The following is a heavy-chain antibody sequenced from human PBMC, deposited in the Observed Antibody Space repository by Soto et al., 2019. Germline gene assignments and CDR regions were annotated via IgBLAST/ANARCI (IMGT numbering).Heavy chain of an antibody. J-gene: IGHJ4*02. CDR1: EFSFSTYG. CDR2: ISSDGSTK. D-gene: IGHD3-16*01. Sequence: GGSLRLSCAASEFSFSTYGMHWVRQAPGKGLEWVAVISSDGSTKYYTDSVKGRFTISRDNSKNTLYLQMDSLRAEDTAVYYCANAEPKKLWRPFDYWGQGTLVTVSS. CDR3: ANAEPKKLWRPFDY. V-gene: IGHV3-30*18.